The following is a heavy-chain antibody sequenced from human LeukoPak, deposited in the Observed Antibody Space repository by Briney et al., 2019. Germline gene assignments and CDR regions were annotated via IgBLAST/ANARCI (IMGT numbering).Heavy chain of an antibody. Sequence: GGSLRLSCAVSGLTVSSNYMSWVRQAPGKGLEWVSVLYTGGDTDYADSVRGRFIISRDNSKNTVFLQMNSLRPEDTAVYYCARDSRFGTSYYYGMDVWGQGTTVTVSS. J-gene: IGHJ6*02. CDR2: LYTGGDT. CDR1: GLTVSSNY. D-gene: IGHD3-16*01. V-gene: IGHV3-66*01. CDR3: ARDSRFGTSYYYGMDV.